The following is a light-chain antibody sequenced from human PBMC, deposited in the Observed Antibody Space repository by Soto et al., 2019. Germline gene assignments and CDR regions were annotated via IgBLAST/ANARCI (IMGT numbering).Light chain of an antibody. CDR2: GAS. CDR1: QSVSSSY. V-gene: IGKV3-20*01. J-gene: IGKJ2*01. CDR3: QQYSSSPKT. Sequence: EIVLTQSPGTLSLSPGERATLSCRASQSVSSSYLAWYQQKPGQAPRLLIYGASSRANGIPDRFSGSGSGTDFTLNISRLEPEDFEVYYCQQYSSSPKTFGRGTKLEIK.